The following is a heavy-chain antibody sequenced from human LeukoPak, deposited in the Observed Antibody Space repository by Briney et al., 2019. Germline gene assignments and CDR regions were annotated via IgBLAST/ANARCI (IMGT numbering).Heavy chain of an antibody. CDR3: AKDVVVTAINYFDY. CDR2: ISGSGGST. D-gene: IGHD2-21*02. CDR1: GFTVSTNY. V-gene: IGHV3-23*01. Sequence: GGSLRLSCAASGFTVSTNYMTWVRQAPGKGLEWVSAISGSGGSTYYADSVKGRFTISRDNSKNALYLQMNSLRAEDTAVYYCAKDVVVTAINYFDYWGQGTLVTVSS. J-gene: IGHJ4*02.